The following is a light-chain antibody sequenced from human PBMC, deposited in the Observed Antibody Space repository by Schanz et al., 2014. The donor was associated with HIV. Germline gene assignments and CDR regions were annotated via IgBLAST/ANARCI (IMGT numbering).Light chain of an antibody. CDR2: EVN. CDR3: CSYAGDYSFYV. J-gene: IGLJ1*01. V-gene: IGLV2-8*01. Sequence: QSALTQPPSASGSPGQSVTISCTGTSSDVGGYNYVSWYQHHPGKAPKLLISEVNKRPSGVPDRFSGSKSGNTASLTVSGLQAEDEADYYCCSYAGDYSFYVFGTGTKLTVL. CDR1: SSDVGGYNY.